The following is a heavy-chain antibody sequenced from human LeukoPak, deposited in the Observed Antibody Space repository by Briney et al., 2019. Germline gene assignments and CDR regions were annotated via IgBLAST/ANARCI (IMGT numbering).Heavy chain of an antibody. CDR1: GYTFTSYD. CDR3: ARVPVLYISGWYWFDP. CDR2: MNPNNGNT. V-gene: IGHV1-8*01. D-gene: IGHD6-19*01. J-gene: IGHJ5*02. Sequence: ASVKVSCKASGYTFTSYDINWVRQATGQGLEWMGWMNPNNGNTGYAQKFQGRVTMTRNTSISTAYMELSSLRSEDTAVYYCARVPVLYISGWYWFDPWGQGTLVTVSS.